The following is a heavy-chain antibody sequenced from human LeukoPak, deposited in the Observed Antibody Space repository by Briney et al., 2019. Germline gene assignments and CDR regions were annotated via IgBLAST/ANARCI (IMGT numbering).Heavy chain of an antibody. J-gene: IGHJ4*02. CDR2: ISGGGGNT. CDR1: GFTFNNYA. Sequence: GGSLRLSCAASGFTFNNYAMSWVRQAPGKGLEWVSAISGGGGNTYYADSVKGRFTISRDNSKNTVYLQMGRLRDEDAAIYYSAKRNSGTFDYWGQGTLVTVSS. D-gene: IGHD5-12*01. V-gene: IGHV3-23*01. CDR3: AKRNSGTFDY.